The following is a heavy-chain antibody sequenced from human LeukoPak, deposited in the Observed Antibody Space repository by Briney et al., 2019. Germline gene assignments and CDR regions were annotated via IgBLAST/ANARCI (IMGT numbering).Heavy chain of an antibody. Sequence: PSETLSLTCTVSGYSISSGYYWGWIRQPPGKGLEWIGSIYHSGSTYYNPSLKSRVTISVDTSKNQFSLKLSSVTAADTAVYYCARDPGYSYPQFDYWGQGTLVTVSS. D-gene: IGHD5-18*01. CDR2: IYHSGST. CDR3: ARDPGYSYPQFDY. V-gene: IGHV4-38-2*02. CDR1: GYSISSGYY. J-gene: IGHJ4*02.